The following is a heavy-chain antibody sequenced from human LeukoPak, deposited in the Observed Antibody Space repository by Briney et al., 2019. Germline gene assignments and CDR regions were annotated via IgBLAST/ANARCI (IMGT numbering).Heavy chain of an antibody. D-gene: IGHD5-12*01. CDR3: ARVGGASIVAIPTSYFDY. Sequence: GGSLRLSCAGSGFALKSYSLSWVRQAPGKGLEWVSSISSTSAYIYYADSVKGRFTISRDNVDNVVYLQMNSLGAEDTAVYYCARVGGASIVAIPTSYFDYWGQGTLVTVSS. V-gene: IGHV3-21*01. CDR1: GFALKSYS. J-gene: IGHJ4*02. CDR2: ISSTSAYI.